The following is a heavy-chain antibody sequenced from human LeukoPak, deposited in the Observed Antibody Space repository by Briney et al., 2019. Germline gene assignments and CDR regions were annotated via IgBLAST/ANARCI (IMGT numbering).Heavy chain of an antibody. V-gene: IGHV4-31*03. CDR2: LHYSKHT. CDR3: ARSNTSCYVY. J-gene: IGHJ1*01. D-gene: IGHD2-2*01. Sequence: SDTVSLLCTVCGGFISSGGYYCSSIREHPGKGLEWMGYLHYSKHTLYNAPLKSRVTISVDTSKNQFSLKLSSVTAADTAVYYCARSNTSCYVYWGQSTRLTVSS. CDR1: GGFISSGGYY.